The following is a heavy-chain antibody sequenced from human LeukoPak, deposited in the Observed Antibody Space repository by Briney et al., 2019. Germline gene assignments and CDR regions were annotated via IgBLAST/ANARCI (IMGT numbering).Heavy chain of an antibody. D-gene: IGHD3-10*01. Sequence: ASVKVSCKASGYTFTGYYMHWVRQAPGQGLEWMGWINPNSGGTNYAQKFQGRVTMTRDTSISTAYMELSRLRSDDTAVYYCARKYYYGSGSLYYFDYWGQGTLVTVSS. CDR1: GYTFTGYY. CDR3: ARKYYYGSGSLYYFDY. J-gene: IGHJ4*02. V-gene: IGHV1-2*02. CDR2: INPNSGGT.